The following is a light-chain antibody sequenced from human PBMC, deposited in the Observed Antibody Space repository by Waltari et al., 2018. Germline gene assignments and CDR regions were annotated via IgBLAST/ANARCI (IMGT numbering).Light chain of an antibody. CDR3: NSHTSSNTWV. Sequence: HPPPRKAPKVVMYDVSARPAGVSNRFSGSKSGNTASLTISGLQTEDEADYYCNSHTSSNTWVFGGGTKLTVL. V-gene: IGLV2-14*03. CDR2: DVS. J-gene: IGLJ3*02.